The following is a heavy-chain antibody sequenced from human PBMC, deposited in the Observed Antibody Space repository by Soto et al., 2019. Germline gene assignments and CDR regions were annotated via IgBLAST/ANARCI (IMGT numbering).Heavy chain of an antibody. CDR3: AQGGYDSSGYYSYYFDY. Sequence: GGSLRLSCAASGFTFSSYGMHWVRQAPGKGLEWVAVMSYDGSNKYYADPVKGRFTISRDNSKNTLYLQMNRLRAEDTAVYYCAQGGYDSSGYYSYYFDYWGQGTLVTVSS. CDR2: MSYDGSNK. V-gene: IGHV3-30*18. D-gene: IGHD3-22*01. CDR1: GFTFSSYG. J-gene: IGHJ4*02.